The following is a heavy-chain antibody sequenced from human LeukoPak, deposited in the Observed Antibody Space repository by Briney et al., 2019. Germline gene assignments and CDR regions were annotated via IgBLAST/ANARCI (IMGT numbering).Heavy chain of an antibody. V-gene: IGHV4-61*02. CDR2: IYTSGST. J-gene: IGHJ3*02. CDR1: GGSISSGSYY. D-gene: IGHD3-22*01. CDR3: AGGGRYYYDSSGYYYRPRDAFDI. Sequence: SQTLSLTCTVSGGSISSGSYYWSWIRQPAGKGLEWIGRIYTSGSTNYNPSLKSRVTISVDTSENQFSLKLSSVTAADTAVYYCAGGGRYYYDSSGYYYRPRDAFDIWGQGTMVTVSS.